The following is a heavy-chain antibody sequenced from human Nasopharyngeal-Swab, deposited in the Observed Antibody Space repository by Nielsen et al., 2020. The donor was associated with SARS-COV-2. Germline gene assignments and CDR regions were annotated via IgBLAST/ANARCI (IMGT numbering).Heavy chain of an antibody. CDR3: ARGLDYGDHAFDY. Sequence: ASVKVSCKASGYTFTSYAMHWVRQAPGQRLERMGWINAGNGNTKYSQKFQGRVTITRDTSASTAYMELSSLRSEDTAVYYCARGLDYGDHAFDYWGQGTLVTVSS. CDR1: GYTFTSYA. D-gene: IGHD4-17*01. V-gene: IGHV1-3*01. J-gene: IGHJ4*02. CDR2: INAGNGNT.